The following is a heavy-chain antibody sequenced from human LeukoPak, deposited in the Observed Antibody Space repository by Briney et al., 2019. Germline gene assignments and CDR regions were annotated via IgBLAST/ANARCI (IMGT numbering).Heavy chain of an antibody. D-gene: IGHD3-22*01. CDR3: AIYYDSSGSIDH. V-gene: IGHV3-11*01. CDR1: GFIFSDYY. Sequence: GGSLRLSCAASGFIFSDYYMTWIRQTLGKGPEWLSYISDSGSTINYADSVKGRLTISRDDAKKSLFLQMNSLRAEDTAVYYCAIYYDSSGSIDHWGQGTLVTVSS. J-gene: IGHJ4*02. CDR2: ISDSGSTI.